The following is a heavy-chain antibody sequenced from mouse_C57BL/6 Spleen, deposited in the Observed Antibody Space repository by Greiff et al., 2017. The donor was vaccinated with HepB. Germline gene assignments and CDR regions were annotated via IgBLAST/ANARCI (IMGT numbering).Heavy chain of an antibody. CDR2: INPYNGGT. CDR1: GYTFTDYY. Sequence: VQLQQSGPVLVKPGASVKMSCKASGYTFTDYYMNWVKQSHGKSLEWIGVINPYNGGTSYNQKFKGKATLTVDKSSSTAYMELNSLTSEDSAVYYCARKGYGNYEWYFDVWGTGTTVTVSS. J-gene: IGHJ1*03. D-gene: IGHD2-10*02. CDR3: ARKGYGNYEWYFDV. V-gene: IGHV1-19*01.